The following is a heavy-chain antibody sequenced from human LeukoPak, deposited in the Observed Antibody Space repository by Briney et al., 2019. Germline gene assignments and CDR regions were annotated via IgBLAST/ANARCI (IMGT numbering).Heavy chain of an antibody. J-gene: IGHJ6*03. D-gene: IGHD3-10*01. CDR2: INWNGGST. CDR1: GFTFDDYG. Sequence: GGSLRLSCAASGFTFDDYGMSWVRQAPGKGLEWVSGINWNGGSTGYADSVKGRFTISRDNAKNSLYLQMNSLRAEDTALYYCARDPPYGSGSYYPPVNYYYYYMDVWGKGTTVTVSS. CDR3: ARDPPYGSGSYYPPVNYYYYYMDV. V-gene: IGHV3-20*04.